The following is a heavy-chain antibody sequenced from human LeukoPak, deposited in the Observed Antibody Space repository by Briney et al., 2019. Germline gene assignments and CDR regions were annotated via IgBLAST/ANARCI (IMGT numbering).Heavy chain of an antibody. CDR3: VRGVGVSRFNYFDP. Sequence: GGSLRLSCAASGFTFSSLGMHWVRQAPGKGLEWVAVIWYGASNKYYADSVKGRFTISRDNSENTLFLQMNSLRDDDTAVYYCVRGVGVSRFNYFDPWGQGTLVIVSS. J-gene: IGHJ5*02. V-gene: IGHV3-33*01. D-gene: IGHD6-13*01. CDR1: GFTFSSLG. CDR2: IWYGASNK.